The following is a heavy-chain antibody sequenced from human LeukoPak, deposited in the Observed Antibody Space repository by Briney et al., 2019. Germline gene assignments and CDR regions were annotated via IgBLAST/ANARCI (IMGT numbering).Heavy chain of an antibody. Sequence: SETLSLTCTVSGGSISSGSYYWSWIRQPAGKGLEWIGRIYTSGSTNYNPSLKSRVTISVDTSKNQFSLKLNSVTAADTAVYYCATGNPPLDYWGQGTLVTVSS. V-gene: IGHV4-61*02. D-gene: IGHD7-27*01. CDR3: ATGNPPLDY. CDR2: IYTSGST. J-gene: IGHJ4*02. CDR1: GGSISSGSYY.